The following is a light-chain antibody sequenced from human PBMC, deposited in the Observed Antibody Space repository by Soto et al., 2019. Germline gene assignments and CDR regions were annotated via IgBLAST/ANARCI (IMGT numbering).Light chain of an antibody. Sequence: QSVLTQPASVSGSPGQSITISCTGTSSDVGGYNYVSWYQQHPGKAPKLMIYDVSNRPSGVSNRFSGSKSGNTASLTISGXQAEDEADYYCSSYTSSSTXDVVFGGGTK. V-gene: IGLV2-14*01. CDR2: DVS. CDR3: SSYTSSSTXDVV. CDR1: SSDVGGYNY. J-gene: IGLJ2*01.